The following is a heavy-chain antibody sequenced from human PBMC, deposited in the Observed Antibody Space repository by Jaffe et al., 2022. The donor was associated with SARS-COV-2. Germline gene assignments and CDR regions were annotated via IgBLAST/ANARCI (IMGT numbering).Heavy chain of an antibody. CDR2: ISSSGSTL. CDR3: ARYYDILTGYSDFYYYMDV. D-gene: IGHD3-9*01. CDR1: GFTFSAYY. J-gene: IGHJ6*03. V-gene: IGHV3-11*01. Sequence: QVQLVESGGGLVKPGGSLRLSCAASGFTFSAYYLSWIRQAPGKGLEWVSYISSSGSTLYYADSVKGRFTISRDNAKNSLYLQMNSLRAEDTAVYYCARYYDILTGYSDFYYYMDVWGKGTTVTVSS.